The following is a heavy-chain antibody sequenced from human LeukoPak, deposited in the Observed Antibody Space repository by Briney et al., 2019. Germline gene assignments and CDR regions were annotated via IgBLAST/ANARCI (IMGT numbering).Heavy chain of an antibody. CDR2: ISGSGGST. CDR1: VFTFSSYA. CDR3: AKDAAIRYSSSWYRPDDAFDI. D-gene: IGHD6-13*01. V-gene: IGHV3-23*01. Sequence: GGSLRLSCAASVFTFSSYAMSWVREAPGKGMEWVSAISGSGGSTYYADSVKGRFTISRDNSKNTLYLQMNSLRAEDTAVYYCAKDAAIRYSSSWYRPDDAFDIWGQGTMVTVSS. J-gene: IGHJ3*02.